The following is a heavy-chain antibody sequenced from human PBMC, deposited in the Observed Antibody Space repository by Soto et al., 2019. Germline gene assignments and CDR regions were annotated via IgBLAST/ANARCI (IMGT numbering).Heavy chain of an antibody. CDR1: GFTFSSYW. Sequence: GGSLRLSCAASGFTFSSYWMHWVRQAPGKGLVWVSRVKGDGSDRTYADSVKGRFTISRDNTKNTLYLQMNSLRPEDTAVYYCARAQWLADDVFDIWGHGTMVTVSS. V-gene: IGHV3-74*01. CDR3: ARAQWLADDVFDI. J-gene: IGHJ3*02. D-gene: IGHD6-19*01. CDR2: VKGDGSDR.